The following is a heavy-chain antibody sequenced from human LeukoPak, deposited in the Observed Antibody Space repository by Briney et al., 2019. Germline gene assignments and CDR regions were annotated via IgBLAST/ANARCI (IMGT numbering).Heavy chain of an antibody. CDR2: IKQDGSEK. D-gene: IGHD6-19*01. Sequence: GGSLRLSCAASGFTFSSYWMSWVRQAPGKGLEWVANIKQDGSEKYYVASVKGRFTICKDNAKNSLYLQMNSLRGEDTAVYYCARDMGYSSGWYIDYGMDVWGKGTTVTVSS. CDR3: ARDMGYSSGWYIDYGMDV. CDR1: GFTFSSYW. V-gene: IGHV3-7*03. J-gene: IGHJ6*04.